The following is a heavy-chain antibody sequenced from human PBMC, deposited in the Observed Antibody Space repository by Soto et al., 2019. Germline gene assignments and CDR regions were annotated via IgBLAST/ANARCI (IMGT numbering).Heavy chain of an antibody. D-gene: IGHD3-3*01. CDR2: ISGSGGST. CDR1: GFTFSSYA. J-gene: IGHJ5*02. V-gene: IGHV3-23*01. CDR3: AKRTSGYYTGMDWFDP. Sequence: GGSLRLSCAASGFTFSSYAMSWVRQAPGKGLEWVSAISGSGGSTYYADSVKGRFTISRDNSKNTLYLQMNSLRAEDTAVYYCAKRTSGYYTGMDWFDPWGQGTLVTVS.